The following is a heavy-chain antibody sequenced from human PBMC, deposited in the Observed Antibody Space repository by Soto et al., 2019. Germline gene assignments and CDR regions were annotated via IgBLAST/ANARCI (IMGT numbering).Heavy chain of an antibody. V-gene: IGHV4-30-2*03. CDR3: ARLLPPYGSGSYTPGGFDY. D-gene: IGHD3-10*01. CDR1: GGSISSGGYS. J-gene: IGHJ4*02. CDR2: IYHSGST. Sequence: SETLSLTCAVSGGSISSGGYSWSWIRQPPGKGLEWIGYIYHSGSTYYNPSLKSRVTISVDTSKNQFSLKLSSVTAADTAVYYCARLLPPYGSGSYTPGGFDYWGQGTLVTVS.